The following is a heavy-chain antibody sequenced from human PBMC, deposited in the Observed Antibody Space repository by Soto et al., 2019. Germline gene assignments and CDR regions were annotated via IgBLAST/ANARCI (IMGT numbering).Heavy chain of an antibody. J-gene: IGHJ4*02. Sequence: QVQLVQSGAEVKKPGSSVKVSCKASGGTFSSYAISWVRQAPGQGLEWMGGIIPMFGTANYAQKFQGRVTITADESTSTAYMELSSLRSEDTAVYYCARSPAPPYCSGGSCPYDYWGQGTLVTVSS. CDR2: IIPMFGTA. CDR1: GGTFSSYA. D-gene: IGHD2-15*01. V-gene: IGHV1-69*01. CDR3: ARSPAPPYCSGGSCPYDY.